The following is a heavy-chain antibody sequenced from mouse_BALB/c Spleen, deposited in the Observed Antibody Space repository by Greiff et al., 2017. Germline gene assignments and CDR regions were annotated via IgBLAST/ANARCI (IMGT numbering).Heavy chain of an antibody. CDR2: ILPGSGST. CDR1: GYTFSSYW. CDR3: ARPYYRYDVDY. Sequence: QVQLQQSGAELMKPGASVKISCKATGYTFSSYWIEWVKQRPGHGLEWIGEILPGSGSTNYNEKFKGKATFTADTSSNTAYMQLSSLTSEDSAVYYCARPYYRYDVDYWGQGTTLTVSS. V-gene: IGHV1-9*01. J-gene: IGHJ2*01. D-gene: IGHD2-14*01.